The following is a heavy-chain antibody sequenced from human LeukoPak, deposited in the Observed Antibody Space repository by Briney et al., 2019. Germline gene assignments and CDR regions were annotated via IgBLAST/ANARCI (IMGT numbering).Heavy chain of an antibody. CDR1: GFTFSNYV. V-gene: IGHV3-23*01. D-gene: IGHD3-22*01. J-gene: IGHJ3*02. CDR2: ISGSGGST. CDR3: ARVRSSYYYESSGYYHYDAFDI. Sequence: GGSLRLSCAAAGFTFSNYVMSWVRQAPGKGLEWVSTISGSGGSTYYADSVNGRFTISRDNSKNTLYLQMNSLRAEDTAVYYCARVRSSYYYESSGYYHYDAFDIWGQGTMVTVSS.